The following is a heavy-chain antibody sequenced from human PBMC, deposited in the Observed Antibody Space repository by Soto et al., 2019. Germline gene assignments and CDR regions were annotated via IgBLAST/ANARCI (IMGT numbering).Heavy chain of an antibody. V-gene: IGHV2-5*02. J-gene: IGHJ4*02. Sequence: QITLNESGPTQVKPRQTLTLTCTFSGFSLTTSGVGVGWIRQSPGKAPEGLAPIYLDDDKRYSPSQKSRLTITQDTSNNQVVQTMADLDPADTATYYCAHRVLRTVFGLVTTTAIYFDFWGQGTPVAVSS. CDR2: IYLDDDK. CDR1: GFSLTTSGVG. CDR3: AHRVLRTVFGLVTTTAIYFDF. D-gene: IGHD3-3*01.